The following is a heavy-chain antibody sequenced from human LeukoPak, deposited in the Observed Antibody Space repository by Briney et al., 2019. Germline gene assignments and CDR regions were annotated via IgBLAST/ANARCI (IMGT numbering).Heavy chain of an antibody. J-gene: IGHJ4*02. D-gene: IGHD5-12*01. V-gene: IGHV3-21*01. CDR2: ISSSSSYI. CDR1: GFTFSSYS. CDR3: ARDKPGGGYDYGNDY. Sequence: GGSLRLSCAASGFTFSSYSMNWVRQAPGKGLEWVSSISSSSSYIYYADSVKGRFTISRDNAKNSLYLQMNSLRAEDTAVYCCARDKPGGGYDYGNDYWGQGTLVTVSS.